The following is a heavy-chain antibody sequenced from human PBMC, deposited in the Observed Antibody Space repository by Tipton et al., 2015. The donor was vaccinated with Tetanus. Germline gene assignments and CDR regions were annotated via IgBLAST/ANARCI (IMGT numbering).Heavy chain of an antibody. CDR2: ISGSGGST. D-gene: IGHD3-10*01. Sequence: SLRLSCAASGFTFSSYAMSWVRQAPGKGLEWVSAISGSGGSTYYADSVKGRFTISRGNSKNTLYLQMNGLRAEDTAVYYCAKERGSVDDAFDIWGQGTMVTVSS. CDR1: GFTFSSYA. CDR3: AKERGSVDDAFDI. J-gene: IGHJ3*02. V-gene: IGHV3-23*01.